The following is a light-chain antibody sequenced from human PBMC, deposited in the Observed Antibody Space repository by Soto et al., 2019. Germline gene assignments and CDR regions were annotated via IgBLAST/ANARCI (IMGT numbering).Light chain of an antibody. V-gene: IGKV1-5*03. J-gene: IGKJ1*01. CDR1: QTMSSW. CDR3: QHYTSYSEA. Sequence: IQMSQSPSTLSGTVGDRVTITCRASQTMSSWLAWYQQKPGKAPKLLIYKASTLKSGVPSRFSGSGSGTEFTLTISSLQPDDFATYYCQHYTSYSEAFGQRTNV. CDR2: KAS.